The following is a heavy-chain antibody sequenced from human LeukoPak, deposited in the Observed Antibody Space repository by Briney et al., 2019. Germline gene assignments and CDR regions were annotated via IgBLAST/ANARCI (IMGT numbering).Heavy chain of an antibody. D-gene: IGHD6-19*01. V-gene: IGHV1-3*01. J-gene: IGHJ4*02. CDR1: GYTFTSYA. CDR3: ARGEIGYSSGWFRY. CDR2: INAGNGNT. Sequence: ASVKVSCKASGYTFTSYAMHWVRQAPGQRLEWMGWINAGNGNTKYSQKFQGRVTTTRDTSASTAYMELSSLRSEDTAVYYCARGEIGYSSGWFRYWGQGTLVTVSS.